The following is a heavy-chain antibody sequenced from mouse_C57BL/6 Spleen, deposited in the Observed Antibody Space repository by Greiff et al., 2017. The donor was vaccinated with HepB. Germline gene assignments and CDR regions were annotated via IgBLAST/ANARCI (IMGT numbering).Heavy chain of an antibody. V-gene: IGHV1-50*01. CDR1: GYTFTSYW. Sequence: VKLQQPGAELVKPGASVKLSCKASGYTFTSYWMQWVKQRPGQGLEWIGEIDPSDSYTNYNQKFKGKATLTVDTSSSTAYMQLSSLTSEDSAVYYCARARGYDDYWGQGTTLTVSS. D-gene: IGHD2-2*01. J-gene: IGHJ2*01. CDR2: IDPSDSYT. CDR3: ARARGYDDY.